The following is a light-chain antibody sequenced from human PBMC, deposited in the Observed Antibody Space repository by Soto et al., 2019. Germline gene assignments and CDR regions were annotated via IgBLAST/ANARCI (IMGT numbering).Light chain of an antibody. Sequence: ESVLTHSPGTLSLSPCDRATLSFSASQSVSSSYLAWYQRKPGQAPRLLIYDASSRATGIPDRFSGSGSGTDFTLIISRLEPEDFAVYYCQQYGRSPWTFGQGTKVDIK. V-gene: IGKV3-20*01. J-gene: IGKJ1*01. CDR2: DAS. CDR3: QQYGRSPWT. CDR1: QSVSSSY.